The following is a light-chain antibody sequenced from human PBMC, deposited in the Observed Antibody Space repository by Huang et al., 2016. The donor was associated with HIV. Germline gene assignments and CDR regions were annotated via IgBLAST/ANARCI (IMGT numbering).Light chain of an antibody. CDR3: QQRSNWPRT. CDR2: YAS. Sequence: EIVLTQSPATLSLSPGERATLPCRASQSVSSYLAWYQQKPGQAPRLLIYYASNRATGIPARFSGSGSGTDFTLTISSREPEDFAVYYCQQRSNWPRTFGQGTKVEIK. J-gene: IGKJ1*01. V-gene: IGKV3-11*01. CDR1: QSVSSY.